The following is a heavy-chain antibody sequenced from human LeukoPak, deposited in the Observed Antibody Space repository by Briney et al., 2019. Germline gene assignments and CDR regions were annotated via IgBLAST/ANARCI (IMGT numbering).Heavy chain of an antibody. V-gene: IGHV4-34*01. CDR2: INHSGST. J-gene: IGHJ5*02. CDR1: GGSFSGYY. CDR3: ASWIVVVPAAMSEGFDP. D-gene: IGHD2-2*01. Sequence: PSETLPLTCAVYGGSFSGYYWSWIRQPPGKGLEWIGEINHSGSTNYNPSLKSRVTISVDTSKNRFSLKLSSVTAADTAVYYCASWIVVVPAAMSEGFDPWGQGTLVTVSS.